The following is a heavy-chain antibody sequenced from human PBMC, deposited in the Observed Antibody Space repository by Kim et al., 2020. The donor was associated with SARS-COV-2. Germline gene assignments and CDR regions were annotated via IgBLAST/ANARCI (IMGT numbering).Heavy chain of an antibody. CDR3: ARARLLPYYYYYYGMDV. J-gene: IGHJ6*02. CDR1: GYTFTSYY. V-gene: IGHV1-46*01. D-gene: IGHD2-15*01. CDR2: INPSGGST. Sequence: ASVKVSCKASGYTFTSYYMHWVRQAPGQGLEWMGIINPSGGSTSYAQKFQGRVTMTRDTSTSTVYMELSSLRSEDTAVYYCARARLLPYYYYYYGMDVWGQGTTVTVSS.